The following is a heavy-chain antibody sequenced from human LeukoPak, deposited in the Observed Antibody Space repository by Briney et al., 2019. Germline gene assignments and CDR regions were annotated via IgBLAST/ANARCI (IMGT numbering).Heavy chain of an antibody. J-gene: IGHJ4*02. CDR3: ARDHDSGWYSDFDY. D-gene: IGHD6-19*01. CDR2: INTNTGNP. CDR1: GCTFTSYA. V-gene: IGHV7-4-1*02. Sequence: GASVKVSCKASGCTFTSYAMNWVRQAPGQGLEWMGWINTNTGNPTYAQGFTGRFVFSLDTSVSTAYLQISSLKAEDTAVYYCARDHDSGWYSDFDYWGQGTLVTVSS.